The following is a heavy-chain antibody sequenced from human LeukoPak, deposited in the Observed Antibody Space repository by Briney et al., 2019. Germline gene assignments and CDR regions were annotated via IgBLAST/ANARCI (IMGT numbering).Heavy chain of an antibody. D-gene: IGHD5-12*01. V-gene: IGHV3-48*01. Sequence: GGSLRLSCAASGFTFSSYHMNWVRQAPGKGLEWVSYISIISSTIYYADSVKGRFTISRDHAKKSVYLQMNSLRAEDTAVYYCARTYERELDYWGQGTLVTVSS. J-gene: IGHJ4*02. CDR2: ISIISSTI. CDR3: ARTYERELDY. CDR1: GFTFSSYH.